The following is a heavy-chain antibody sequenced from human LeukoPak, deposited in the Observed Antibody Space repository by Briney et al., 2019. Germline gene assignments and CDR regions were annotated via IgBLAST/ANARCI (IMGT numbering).Heavy chain of an antibody. D-gene: IGHD4-17*01. CDR1: GGTFSSYA. J-gene: IGHJ4*02. CDR3: AREDVVYGDYDFDY. CDR2: IIPIFGTA. Sequence: GASVKVSCKASGGTFSSYAINWVRQAPGQGLEWMGGIIPIFGTANYAQKFQGRVTITADESTSTAYMELSSLRSEDTAVYYCAREDVVYGDYDFDYWGQGTLVTVSS. V-gene: IGHV1-69*13.